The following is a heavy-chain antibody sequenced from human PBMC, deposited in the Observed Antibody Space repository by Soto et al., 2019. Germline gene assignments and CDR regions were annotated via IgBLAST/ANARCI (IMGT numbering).Heavy chain of an antibody. D-gene: IGHD6-6*01. V-gene: IGHV1-2*02. CDR1: GYTFTGYY. Sequence: ASVKVSCKASGYTFTGYYIHWVRQAPGQGLEWMGWINPNSGGTNFAQKFQGRVTVTRDTSISTAYMELTSLRSDDTAVYYCARWEQLVLGFDIRGQGTMVTVSS. CDR2: INPNSGGT. CDR3: ARWEQLVLGFDI. J-gene: IGHJ3*02.